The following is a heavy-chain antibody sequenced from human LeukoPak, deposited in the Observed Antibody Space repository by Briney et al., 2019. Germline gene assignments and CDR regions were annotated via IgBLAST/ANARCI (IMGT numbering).Heavy chain of an antibody. CDR3: VKNQYASSWYYFDS. CDR1: GFTFNNYA. CDR2: ISSNGIST. Sequence: PGGSLRLSCSASGFTFNNYAMHWVRQAPGKGLQYVSAISSNGISTYYADSVKGRFTISRDNPKNTLYLQMSSLRPEDTAVYYCVKNQYASSWYYFDSWGQGTLVTVSS. J-gene: IGHJ4*02. V-gene: IGHV3-64D*06. D-gene: IGHD6-13*01.